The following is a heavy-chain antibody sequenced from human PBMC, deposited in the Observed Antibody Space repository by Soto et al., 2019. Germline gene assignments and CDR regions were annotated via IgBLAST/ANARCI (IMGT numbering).Heavy chain of an antibody. Sequence: ASVKVSCKASGYTFTSYGISWVRQAPGQGLEWMGWISAYIGNTNYAQKLQGRVTMTTDTSTSTAYMELRSLRSDDTAVYYCARYHGDYYYYYGMDVWGQGTTVTVSS. J-gene: IGHJ6*02. CDR2: ISAYIGNT. V-gene: IGHV1-18*01. CDR1: GYTFTSYG. D-gene: IGHD4-17*01. CDR3: ARYHGDYYYYYGMDV.